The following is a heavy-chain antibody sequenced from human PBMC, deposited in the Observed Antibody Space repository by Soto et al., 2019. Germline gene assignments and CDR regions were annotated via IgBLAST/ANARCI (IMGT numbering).Heavy chain of an antibody. D-gene: IGHD3-16*02. V-gene: IGHV2-5*02. J-gene: IGHJ4*02. CDR3: AHLYWAASGHRYYFDY. CDR2: IYWDDDK. CDR1: GFSFTTDGMG. Sequence: QITLKESGPTLVKPTQTLTLTCTFSGFSFTTDGMGVGWIRQPPGKALEWLALIYWDDDKRYSPSLKSRLTIPQDASRIQVVLTLPNMDPADTATSYCAHLYWAASGHRYYFDYWGQGTLVTVSS.